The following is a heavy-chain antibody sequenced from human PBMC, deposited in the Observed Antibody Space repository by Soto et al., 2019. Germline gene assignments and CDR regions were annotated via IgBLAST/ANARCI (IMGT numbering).Heavy chain of an antibody. D-gene: IGHD6-6*01. CDR2: ISSNGGST. CDR3: VKGPEQLVHGVFDY. V-gene: IGHV3-64D*06. CDR1: GFTFSSYA. J-gene: IGHJ4*02. Sequence: GGSLRLSCSASGFTFSSYAMHWVRQAPGKGLEYVSAISSNGGSTYYADSVKGRFTISRDNSKNTLYLQMSSLRAEDTAVYYCVKGPEQLVHGVFDYWGQGTLVTVS.